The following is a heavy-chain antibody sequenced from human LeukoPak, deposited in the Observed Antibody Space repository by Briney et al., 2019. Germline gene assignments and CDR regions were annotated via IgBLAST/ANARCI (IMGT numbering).Heavy chain of an antibody. J-gene: IGHJ4*02. Sequence: PGGSLRLSCAASGFTIRDYVMSWVRQAPGKGLEWVSYIDPSGTALYYADSVKGRFTVSRDNGTNSLSLQLRSLRAEDTALYYCARAAYNWNWGQGTLVTVSS. V-gene: IGHV3-11*01. CDR1: GFTIRDYV. CDR2: IDPSGTAL. CDR3: ARAAYNWN. D-gene: IGHD1-20*01.